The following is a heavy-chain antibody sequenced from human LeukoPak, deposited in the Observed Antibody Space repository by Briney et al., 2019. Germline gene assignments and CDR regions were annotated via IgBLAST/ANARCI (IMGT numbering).Heavy chain of an antibody. CDR2: ISGSGGST. Sequence: PGGSLRLSCAASGFTFSNAMSWVRQAPGKGLEWVSAISGSGGSTYYADSVKGRFTISRDNSKNTLYLQMNSLRAEDTAVYYCAKARGAGLSWGQGTLVTVSS. J-gene: IGHJ5*02. V-gene: IGHV3-23*01. CDR3: AKARGAGLS. CDR1: GFTFSNA. D-gene: IGHD6-13*01.